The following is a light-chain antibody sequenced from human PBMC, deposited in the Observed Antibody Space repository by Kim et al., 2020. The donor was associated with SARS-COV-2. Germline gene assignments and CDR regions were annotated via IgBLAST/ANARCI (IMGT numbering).Light chain of an antibody. CDR3: LQHNRYPIT. CDR1: KGVSNN. CDR2: AVS. J-gene: IGKJ5*01. Sequence: DILMTQSPSSLSASVGDRVTITCRASKGVSNNLAWYQQKPGRAPKRLIYAVSNLQSGVPSRFSGSGSGTEFTLTISNLQPEDFATYSCLQHNRYPITFGQGTRLEIK. V-gene: IGKV1-17*02.